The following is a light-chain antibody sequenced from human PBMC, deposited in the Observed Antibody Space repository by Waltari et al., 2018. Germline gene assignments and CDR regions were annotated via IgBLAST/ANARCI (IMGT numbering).Light chain of an antibody. J-gene: IGLJ1*01. V-gene: IGLV3-25*03. CDR3: QLADRTVTYV. CDR2: KGT. CDR1: TLSKQY. Sequence: SHELTQPPSVSVSPGQTASITCSGNTLSKQYVYWYQQKPGQAPVLLIYKGTERPSGIPDRVSGSSSGATVTLTISGVQAEDEADYYCQLADRTVTYVFGPGTNLIVL.